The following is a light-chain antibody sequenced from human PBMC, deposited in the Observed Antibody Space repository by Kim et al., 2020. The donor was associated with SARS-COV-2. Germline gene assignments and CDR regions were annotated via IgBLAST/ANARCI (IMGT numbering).Light chain of an antibody. V-gene: IGLV2-8*01. CDR3: SSYAGSNNLL. Sequence: GQSVTISCTGTGADVGGYKYVSWYQQHPGKAPRLMIFEVNKRPSGVPDRFSGSKSGNTASLTVSGLQAEDEADYYCSSYAGSNNLLFGGGTQLTVL. J-gene: IGLJ2*01. CDR2: EVN. CDR1: GADVGGYKY.